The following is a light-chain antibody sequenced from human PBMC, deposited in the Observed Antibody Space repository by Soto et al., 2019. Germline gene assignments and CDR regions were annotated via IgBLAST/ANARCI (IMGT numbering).Light chain of an antibody. CDR3: QQYGSSPPWT. CDR2: GAS. Sequence: EIVLTQSPGTLSLSPGERATLSCRASQSVSSSYLAWYQQKPGQAPRLLIYGASRRATGIPDRFSGRGSGTGFLLTISRLEPEDFAVYYCQQYGSSPPWTFGQGTEVEI. V-gene: IGKV3-20*01. CDR1: QSVSSSY. J-gene: IGKJ1*01.